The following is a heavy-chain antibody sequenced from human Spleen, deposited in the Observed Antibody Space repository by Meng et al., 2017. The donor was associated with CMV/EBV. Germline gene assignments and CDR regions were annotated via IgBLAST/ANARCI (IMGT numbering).Heavy chain of an antibody. Sequence: SVKVSCKASGGTFSSYAISWVRQAPGQGLEWMGGIIPIFGTANYAQKFQGRVTITTDESTSTAYMELSSLRSEDTAVYYCAKGDGSSWYILDSWGQGTLVTVSS. D-gene: IGHD6-13*01. CDR2: IIPIFGTA. V-gene: IGHV1-69*05. J-gene: IGHJ4*02. CDR3: AKGDGSSWYILDS. CDR1: GGTFSSYA.